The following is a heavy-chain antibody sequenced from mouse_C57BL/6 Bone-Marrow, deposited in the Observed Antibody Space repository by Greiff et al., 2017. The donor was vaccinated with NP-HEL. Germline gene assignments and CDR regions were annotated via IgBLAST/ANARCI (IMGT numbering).Heavy chain of an antibody. CDR3: AKHGRAGSSPAWFAY. D-gene: IGHD1-1*01. Sequence: VKVVESGPGLVAPSQSLSITCTVSGFSLTSYGVDWVRQPPGQGLEWLGVIWGGGSTNYNSALMSSLSISKDNSKSQVVLKMNSLQTDDTAMYYCAKHGRAGSSPAWFAYWGQGTLVTVSA. CDR1: GFSLTSYG. J-gene: IGHJ3*01. V-gene: IGHV2-9*01. CDR2: IWGGGST.